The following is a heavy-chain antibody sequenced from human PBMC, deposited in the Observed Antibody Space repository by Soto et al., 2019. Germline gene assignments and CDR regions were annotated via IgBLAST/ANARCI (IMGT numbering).Heavy chain of an antibody. D-gene: IGHD3-10*01. V-gene: IGHV5-10-1*01. Sequence: PGESLKISCKGSGYSFTSYWISWVRQMPGKGLEWMGKIDPSDSYTNYSPSFQGHVTISADKSISTAYLQWSSLEASDTAMYYCAMDYGSASYDYWGQGTLVTVSS. CDR1: GYSFTSYW. CDR3: AMDYGSASYDY. J-gene: IGHJ4*02. CDR2: IDPSDSYT.